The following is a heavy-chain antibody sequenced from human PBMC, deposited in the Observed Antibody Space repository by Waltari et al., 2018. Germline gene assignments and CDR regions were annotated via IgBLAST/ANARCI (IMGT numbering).Heavy chain of an antibody. V-gene: IGHV3-13*01. J-gene: IGHJ5*02. Sequence: EVQLVESGGGLVQPGGSLRLSCAASGFTFSSYAMHWVRQATGEGLEWVSTIGSAGDTYYPGSVKGRFTISRENAKNSLHLQMNSLRADDTAVYYCTRGSQGFDPWGQGTLVTVSS. CDR2: IGSAGDT. CDR1: GFTFSSYA. CDR3: TRGSQGFDP.